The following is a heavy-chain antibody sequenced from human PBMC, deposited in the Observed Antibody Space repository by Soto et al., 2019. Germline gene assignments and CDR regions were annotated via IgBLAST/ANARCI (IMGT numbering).Heavy chain of an antibody. CDR2: IYYSGST. V-gene: IGHV4-31*03. CDR3: ARVSSGSSSAHYYGMDV. D-gene: IGHD6-6*01. CDR1: DGAISGGGYY. J-gene: IGHJ6*02. Sequence: SETLSLTSTVSDGAISGGGYYWNLIRQHPGNGLEWIGYIYYSGSTYYNPSLKSRVTISVDTSKNQFSLKLSSVTAADTAVYYCARVSSGSSSAHYYGMDVWGQGTTVTVSS.